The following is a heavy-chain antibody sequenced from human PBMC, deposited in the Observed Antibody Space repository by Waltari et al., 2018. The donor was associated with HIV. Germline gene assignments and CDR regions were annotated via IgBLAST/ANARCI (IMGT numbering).Heavy chain of an antibody. CDR3: ARGGFYGSGSKVN. Sequence: EVQLVESGGGLVQPGGSLRLSCAASGFTFSSYWMSWVRQAPGKGLEWVANIKQGGSEKNYGDSENGRFTIARDNAENSLYVQMNRLGAEDAAGDYCARGGFYGSGSKVNWGQGTLVTVSS. D-gene: IGHD3-10*01. CDR1: GFTFSSYW. CDR2: IKQGGSEK. J-gene: IGHJ4*02. V-gene: IGHV3-7*04.